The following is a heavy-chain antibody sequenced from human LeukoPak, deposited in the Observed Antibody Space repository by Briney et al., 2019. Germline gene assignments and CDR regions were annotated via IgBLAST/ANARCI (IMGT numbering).Heavy chain of an antibody. CDR1: GGSISSGSYY. D-gene: IGHD4-23*01. V-gene: IGHV4-61*02. Sequence: SETLSLTCTVSGGSISSGSYYWSWIRQPAGKGLEWIGRVYSSGIINYNPSLKSRVTISVDTSKTQFSLKLNSVTAADTAVYYCAGSKMTTVATFDYWGQGASVTVSS. J-gene: IGHJ4*02. CDR3: AGSKMTTVATFDY. CDR2: VYSSGII.